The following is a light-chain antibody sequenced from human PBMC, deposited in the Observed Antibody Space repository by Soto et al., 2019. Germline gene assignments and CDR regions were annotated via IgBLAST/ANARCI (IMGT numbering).Light chain of an antibody. CDR2: DVS. J-gene: IGLJ2*01. Sequence: QSALTQPASVSGSPGQSITISCTGTSSDVGGYNYVSWYQQHPGKAPKLMIYDVSNRPSGVSNRFSGSKSGNTASLTISGLQAEDEADYYCSSYTSSNTHVVFGGGTKLTFL. V-gene: IGLV2-14*01. CDR3: SSYTSSNTHVV. CDR1: SSDVGGYNY.